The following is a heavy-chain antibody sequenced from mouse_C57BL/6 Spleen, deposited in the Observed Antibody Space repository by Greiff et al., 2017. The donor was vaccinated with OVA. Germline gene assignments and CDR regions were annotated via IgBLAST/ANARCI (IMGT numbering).Heavy chain of an antibody. Sequence: VQLKQSGAELVRPGASVTLSCTASGFNIKDDYMHWVKQRPEQGLEWIGWLDPENGDTESASTFQGKATITADTSSNTAYLQLSSLTSEDTAVYYCTTSTGTGYGDVWGTGTTVTVSS. J-gene: IGHJ1*03. D-gene: IGHD4-1*02. CDR1: GFNIKDDY. V-gene: IGHV14-4*01. CDR2: LDPENGDT. CDR3: TTSTGTGYGDV.